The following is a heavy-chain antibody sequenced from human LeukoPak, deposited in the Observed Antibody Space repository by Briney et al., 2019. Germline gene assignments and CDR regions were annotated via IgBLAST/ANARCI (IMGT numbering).Heavy chain of an antibody. CDR3: ARGSYFGAFDI. Sequence: LAGGSLRLSCAASGFTFSSYAMHWVRQAPGKGLEWVAVISYDGSNKYYADSVKGRFTISRDNSKNTLYLQMNSLRAEDTAVYYCARGSYFGAFDIWGQGTMVTVSS. J-gene: IGHJ3*02. CDR1: GFTFSSYA. CDR2: ISYDGSNK. D-gene: IGHD2/OR15-2a*01. V-gene: IGHV3-30-3*01.